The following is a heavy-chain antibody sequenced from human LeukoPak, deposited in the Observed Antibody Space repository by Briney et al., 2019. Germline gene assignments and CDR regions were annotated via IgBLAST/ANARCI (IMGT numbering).Heavy chain of an antibody. D-gene: IGHD2-8*02. Sequence: GGSLRLSCAASGFTFSSYAMSWVRQAPGMGLEWVSAITGSTGNTYHADSVRGRFTISRDNSKSTLYLQMSNLRAEDTAIYSCAKSPLATCTGVKCYPLDYWGQGTLVTVSS. CDR3: AKSPLATCTGVKCYPLDY. CDR2: ITGSTGNT. CDR1: GFTFSSYA. V-gene: IGHV3-23*01. J-gene: IGHJ4*02.